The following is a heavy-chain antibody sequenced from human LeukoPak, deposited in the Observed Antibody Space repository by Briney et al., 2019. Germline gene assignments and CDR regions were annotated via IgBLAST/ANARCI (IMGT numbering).Heavy chain of an antibody. V-gene: IGHV4-39*07. D-gene: IGHD3-22*01. CDR2: IYYSGST. CDR1: GGSISSSSYY. CDR3: ARVGDYDSSGYVDY. J-gene: IGHJ4*02. Sequence: SETLSLTCTVSGGSISSSSYYWGWIRQPPGKGLEWIGSIYYSGSTYYNPSLKSRVTISVDTSKNQFSLKLSSVTAADTAVYYCARVGDYDSSGYVDYWGQGTLVTVSS.